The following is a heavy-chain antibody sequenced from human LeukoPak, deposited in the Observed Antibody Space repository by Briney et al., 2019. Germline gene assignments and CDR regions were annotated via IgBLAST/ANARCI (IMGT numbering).Heavy chain of an antibody. V-gene: IGHV3-23*01. D-gene: IGHD3-16*02. CDR1: GFTFSSYA. Sequence: RGSLRLSCAASGFTFSSYAMSWVRQAPGKGLEWVSAISGSGGSTYYADSVKGRFTISRDNSKNTLYLQMNSLRAEDTAVYYCAKIGAFGVSRGSYHFDYWGQGTLVTVSS. CDR3: AKIGAFGVSRGSYHFDY. J-gene: IGHJ4*02. CDR2: ISGSGGST.